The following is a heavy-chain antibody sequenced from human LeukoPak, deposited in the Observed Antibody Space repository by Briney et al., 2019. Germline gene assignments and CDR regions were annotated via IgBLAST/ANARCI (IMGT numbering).Heavy chain of an antibody. D-gene: IGHD6-19*01. J-gene: IGHJ4*02. CDR1: GVPFSNYY. Sequence: SETLSLTCGVSGVPFSNYYWSWVRQSPTQGLEWIGEINHSGYTNYTPSLKSLVTMSIDTSKNQFSLKLTSVTAADAGVYYCTRAVAGHPDCGQGTLVTVSS. CDR2: INHSGYT. CDR3: TRAVAGHPD. V-gene: IGHV4-34*01.